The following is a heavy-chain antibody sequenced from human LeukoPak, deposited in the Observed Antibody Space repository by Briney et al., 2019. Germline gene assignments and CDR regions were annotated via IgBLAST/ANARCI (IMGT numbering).Heavy chain of an antibody. D-gene: IGHD3-22*01. CDR2: IKQDGSGK. V-gene: IGHV3-7*01. J-gene: IGHJ6*03. CDR1: GFTFSSYW. CDR3: ARGGAYYYDSSGYSLMDV. Sequence: GGSLRLSCAASGFTFSSYWMSWVRQAPGKGLEWVANIKQDGSGKHYVDSVKGRFTISRDNAKNSLYLQMNSLRAEDTAVYYCARGGAYYYDSSGYSLMDVWGKGTTVTVSS.